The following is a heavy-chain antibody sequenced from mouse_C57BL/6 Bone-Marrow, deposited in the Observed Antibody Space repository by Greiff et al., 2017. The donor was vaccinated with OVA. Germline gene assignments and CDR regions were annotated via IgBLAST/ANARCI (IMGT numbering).Heavy chain of an antibody. V-gene: IGHV5-17*01. D-gene: IGHD1-1*01. CDR1: GFTFSDYG. J-gene: IGHJ4*01. CDR3: ARNYYGSSPYYAMDY. Sequence: EVQRVESGGGLVKPGGSLKLSCAASGFTFSDYGMHWVRQAPEKGLEWVAYISSGSSTIYYADTVKGRFTISRDNAKNTLFLQMTSLRSEDTAMYYCARNYYGSSPYYAMDYWGQGTSVTVSS. CDR2: ISSGSSTI.